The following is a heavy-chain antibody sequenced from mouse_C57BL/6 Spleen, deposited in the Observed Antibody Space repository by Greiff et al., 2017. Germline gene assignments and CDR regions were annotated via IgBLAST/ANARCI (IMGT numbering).Heavy chain of an antibody. J-gene: IGHJ3*01. V-gene: IGHV1-74*01. CDR3: AIGKPAWFAY. Sequence: VKLMESGAELVKPGASVKVSCKASGYTFPSSWMHWVKQRPGQGLEWIGRIHPSDSDTNYNQKFKGKATLTVDKSSSTAYMQLSSLTSEDSAVYYCAIGKPAWFAYWGQGTLVTVSA. CDR2: IHPSDSDT. CDR1: GYTFPSSW.